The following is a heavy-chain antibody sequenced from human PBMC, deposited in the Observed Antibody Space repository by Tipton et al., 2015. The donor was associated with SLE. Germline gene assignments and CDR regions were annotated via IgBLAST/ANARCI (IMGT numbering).Heavy chain of an antibody. V-gene: IGHV4-34*01. CDR3: ARGKGIQLPFDY. CDR2: INHSGST. Sequence: TLSLTCAVYGGSFSGYYWSWIRQPPGKGLEWIGEINHSGSTNYNPSLKSRVTISVDTSKNQFSLKLSSVTAADTAVYYCARGKGIQLPFDYWGQGTLVTVSS. J-gene: IGHJ4*02. CDR1: GGSFSGYY. D-gene: IGHD5-18*01.